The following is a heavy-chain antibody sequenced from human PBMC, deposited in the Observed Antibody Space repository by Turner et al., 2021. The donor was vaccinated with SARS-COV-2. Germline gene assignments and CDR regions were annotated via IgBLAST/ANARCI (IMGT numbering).Heavy chain of an antibody. V-gene: IGHV3-33*01. Sequence: QVQLVESGGGVVEPGRSLRFPCAASGFTFSSYGMHWVRQAPGKGLGWVAVIWFDGSNKYYADSVKSRFTISRDNSKNTLYLQMNSQRAEDTAVYYCARDRAFGDSSGRDYWGQGTLVTVSS. J-gene: IGHJ4*02. CDR2: IWFDGSNK. CDR3: ARDRAFGDSSGRDY. D-gene: IGHD3-22*01. CDR1: GFTFSSYG.